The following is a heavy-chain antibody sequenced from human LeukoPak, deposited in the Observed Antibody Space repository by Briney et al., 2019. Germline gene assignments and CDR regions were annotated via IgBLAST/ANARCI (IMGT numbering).Heavy chain of an antibody. V-gene: IGHV3-53*01. CDR2: IYSGGST. CDR3: AKEGTTVTTSPFDY. J-gene: IGHJ4*02. Sequence: GGSLRLSCAASGFTVSSNYMSWVRQAPGKGLEWVSVIYSGGSTYYADSVKGRFTISRDNSKNTLYLQMNSLRAEDTAVYYCAKEGTTVTTSPFDYWGQGTLVTVSS. D-gene: IGHD4-17*01. CDR1: GFTVSSNY.